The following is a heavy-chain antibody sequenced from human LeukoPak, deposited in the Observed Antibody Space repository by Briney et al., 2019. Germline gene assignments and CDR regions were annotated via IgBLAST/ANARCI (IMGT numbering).Heavy chain of an antibody. D-gene: IGHD6-25*01. CDR2: IYTSGST. CDR3: SGDYYYYMDV. Sequence: SETLSLTCTVSGGSISSYYWSWIRQPPGKGLEWIGYIYTSGSTNYNPSLKSRVTISVDTSKIQFSLKLSSVTAADTAVYYCSGDYYYYMDVWGKGTTVTVSS. CDR1: GGSISSYY. J-gene: IGHJ6*03. V-gene: IGHV4-4*09.